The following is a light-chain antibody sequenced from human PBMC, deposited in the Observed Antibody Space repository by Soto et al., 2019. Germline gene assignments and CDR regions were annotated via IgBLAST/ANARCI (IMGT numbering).Light chain of an antibody. Sequence: EIVLTHSPGTLSLSPWERATLSCRASQSLSGNYLAWYQQKPGQAPRVLIYRASIRATGISDRFSGSGSGTDFTLTISRLEPEDFAVYYCQHYGASPWTFGQGTKVDIK. J-gene: IGKJ1*01. V-gene: IGKV3-20*01. CDR1: QSLSGNY. CDR2: RAS. CDR3: QHYGASPWT.